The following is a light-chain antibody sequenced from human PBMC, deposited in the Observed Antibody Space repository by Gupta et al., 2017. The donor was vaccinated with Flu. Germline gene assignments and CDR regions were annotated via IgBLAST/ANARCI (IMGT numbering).Light chain of an antibody. CDR3: SSYTSSSTLV. CDR2: EVS. CDR1: SSDVGGYNY. Sequence: QSALTQPAPVSGSPGQSIPISCTGTSSDVGGYNYVSWYQQHPGKAPKLMIYEVSNRPSGVSNRFSGSKSGNTASLTISGLQAEDEADYYCSSYTSSSTLVFGGGTKLTGL. J-gene: IGLJ3*02. V-gene: IGLV2-14*01.